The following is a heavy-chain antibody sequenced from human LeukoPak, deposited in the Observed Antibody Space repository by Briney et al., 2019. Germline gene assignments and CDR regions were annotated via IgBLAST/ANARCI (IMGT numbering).Heavy chain of an antibody. Sequence: GGSLRLSCAASGFTFSSYAMSWVRQAPGKGLEWVSAISGSGGSTYYADSVKGRFTISRDNAKNSLYLQMNSLRAEDTALYYCAKDGGSGSYPNAFDIWGQGTMVTVSS. CDR1: GFTFSSYA. CDR3: AKDGGSGSYPNAFDI. J-gene: IGHJ3*02. CDR2: ISGSGGST. V-gene: IGHV3-23*01. D-gene: IGHD3-10*01.